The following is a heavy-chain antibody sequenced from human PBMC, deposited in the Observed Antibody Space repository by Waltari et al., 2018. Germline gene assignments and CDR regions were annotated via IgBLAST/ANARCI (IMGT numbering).Heavy chain of an antibody. CDR3: ASRIGYCSSTSCYQGDY. J-gene: IGHJ4*02. Sequence: QVQLVQSGAEVKKPGSSVKVSCKASGGTFSSYTISWVRQAPGQGLEWMGRIIPILGIANYAQKFQRRVTITADKSTSTAYMELSSLRSEDTAVYYCASRIGYCSSTSCYQGDYWGQGTLVTVSS. D-gene: IGHD2-2*01. CDR1: GGTFSSYT. CDR2: IIPILGIA. V-gene: IGHV1-69*02.